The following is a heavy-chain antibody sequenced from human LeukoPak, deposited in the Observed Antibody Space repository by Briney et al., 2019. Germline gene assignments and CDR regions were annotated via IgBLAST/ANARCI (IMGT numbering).Heavy chain of an antibody. J-gene: IGHJ4*02. CDR1: GDSVSSNSAA. CDR3: ARDRGIYGDYDTSFDY. Sequence: SQTLSLICAISGDSVSSNSAAWNRIRQSPSRGLEWLGRTYYRSKWYNDYAVSVKSRITINPDTSKDQFSLQLNSVTPEDTAVYYCARDRGIYGDYDTSFDYWGQGTLVTVSS. V-gene: IGHV6-1*01. CDR2: TYYRSKWYN. D-gene: IGHD4-17*01.